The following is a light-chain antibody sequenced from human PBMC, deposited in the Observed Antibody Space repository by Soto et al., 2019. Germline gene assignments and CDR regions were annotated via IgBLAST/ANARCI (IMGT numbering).Light chain of an antibody. J-gene: IGLJ1*01. CDR3: QSYDSSRSPLYV. CDR2: ANN. CDR1: SSNIGAGYD. Sequence: QSARTQPPSVSGAPGQRVSISCTGSSSNIGAGYDVHWYQHLPGTAPKLLIYANNNRPSGVPGRFSGSKSGTSASLAITGLQAEDEADYYCQSYDSSRSPLYVFGTGTKVTVL. V-gene: IGLV1-40*01.